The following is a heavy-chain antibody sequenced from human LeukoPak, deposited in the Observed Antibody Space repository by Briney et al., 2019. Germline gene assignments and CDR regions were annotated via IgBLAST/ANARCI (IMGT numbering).Heavy chain of an antibody. J-gene: IGHJ3*02. CDR1: GFTFSSYG. CDR2: IRYDGSNK. Sequence: GSLRLSCAASGFTFSSYGMHWVRQAPGKGLEWGAFIRYDGSNKYYADYVKGRLAISRDNSKNTLYMQMNRLRAEDTAVYYCAKDRKGGSSWLIDAFDIWGQGTMVTVSS. CDR3: AKDRKGGSSWLIDAFDI. V-gene: IGHV3-30*02. D-gene: IGHD6-13*01.